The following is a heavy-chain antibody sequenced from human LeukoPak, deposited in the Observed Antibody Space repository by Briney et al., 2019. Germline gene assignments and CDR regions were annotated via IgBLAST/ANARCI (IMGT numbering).Heavy chain of an antibody. CDR2: INHSGST. Sequence: KPSETLSLTFAVYGGPFSGYYWSWIRQPPGKGLGGIGEINHSGSTNYNPSLKRRVTISVDTSKNQFSLKLSAVTDADTAVYVCARDFLDSNYGEVRYGMYVWGQGTTVTVSS. V-gene: IGHV4-34*01. CDR1: GGPFSGYY. J-gene: IGHJ6*02. CDR3: ARDFLDSNYGEVRYGMYV. D-gene: IGHD4-4*01.